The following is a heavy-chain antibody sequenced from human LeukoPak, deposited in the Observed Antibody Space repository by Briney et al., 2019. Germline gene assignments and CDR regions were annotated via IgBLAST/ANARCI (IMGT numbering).Heavy chain of an antibody. CDR3: ARLDSGYDYTHYYYYGMDV. CDR1: GYPFTSYA. CDR2: INTDSGNP. D-gene: IGHD5-12*01. V-gene: IGHV7-4-1*02. J-gene: IGHJ6*02. Sequence: ASVKVSCKASGYPFTSYAMTWVRQAPGQGLEWMGWINTDSGNPTYAQGFTGRFVFSLDTSVSTAYLQISSLKAEDTAVYYCARLDSGYDYTHYYYYGMDVWGQGTTVTVSS.